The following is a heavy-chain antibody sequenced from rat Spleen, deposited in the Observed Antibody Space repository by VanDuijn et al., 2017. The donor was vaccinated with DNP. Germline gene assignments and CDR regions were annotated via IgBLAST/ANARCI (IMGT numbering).Heavy chain of an antibody. J-gene: IGHJ4*01. D-gene: IGHD1-3*01. CDR1: GFSLTSYH. CDR3: ARSLATVAPTGAMDA. V-gene: IGHV2-27*01. Sequence: QVQLKESGPGLVQPSQTLSLTCTVSGFSLTSYHVHWVRKPPGKGLEWMGRVQSGGNTDYSSGLRSRLSISRDTSKSQVFLKMNSVQTEDTAMYFCARSLATVAPTGAMDAWGQGTSVTVSS. CDR2: VQSGGNT.